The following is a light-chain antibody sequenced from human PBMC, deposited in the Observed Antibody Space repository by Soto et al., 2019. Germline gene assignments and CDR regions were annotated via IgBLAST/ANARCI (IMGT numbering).Light chain of an antibody. CDR2: GNS. J-gene: IGLJ2*01. CDR3: ESYHRSLGGSVV. V-gene: IGLV1-40*01. Sequence: QSVLTQPPSVSGSLGPRVTLTCTGSSSNIGAGNDVHWYQQLPGTAHMLMIYGNSNRTSGVPDRFSGSKSGTSASLAITGLQAEDEADYYCESYHRSLGGSVVFGGGTKLTVL. CDR1: SSNIGAGND.